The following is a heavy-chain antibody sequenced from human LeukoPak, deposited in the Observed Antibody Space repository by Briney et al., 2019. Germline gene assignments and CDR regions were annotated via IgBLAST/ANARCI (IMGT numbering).Heavy chain of an antibody. CDR2: IIPIFGTA. V-gene: IGHV1-69*13. D-gene: IGHD3-10*01. Sequence: SVKVSCKASGGTFSSYAISWVRQAPGQGLEWMGGIIPIFGTANYAQKFQGRVTITAHESTSTAYMELSSLRSEDTAVYYCARVALWFGAATRDYYYGMDVWGRGTTVTVSS. J-gene: IGHJ6*02. CDR3: ARVALWFGAATRDYYYGMDV. CDR1: GGTFSSYA.